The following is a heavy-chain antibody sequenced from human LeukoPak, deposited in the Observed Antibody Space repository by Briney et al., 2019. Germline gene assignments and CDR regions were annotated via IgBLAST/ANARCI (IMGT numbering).Heavy chain of an antibody. Sequence: ASVKVSCKASGYTFTSYDINWVRQATGQGLEWMGWMNPNSGNTGYAQKFQGRVTMTRNTSISTAYTELSSLRSEDTAVYYCASVGMGYCSSTSCYDYYYYYMDVWGKGTTVTVSS. D-gene: IGHD2-2*01. CDR2: MNPNSGNT. J-gene: IGHJ6*03. V-gene: IGHV1-8*01. CDR3: ASVGMGYCSSTSCYDYYYYYMDV. CDR1: GYTFTSYD.